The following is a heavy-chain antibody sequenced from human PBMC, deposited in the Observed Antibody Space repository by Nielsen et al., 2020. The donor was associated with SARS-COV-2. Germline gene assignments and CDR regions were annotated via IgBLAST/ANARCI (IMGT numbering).Heavy chain of an antibody. J-gene: IGHJ6*02. CDR1: GFTFRDYA. D-gene: IGHD1-26*01. Sequence: GGSLRLSCAASGFTFRDYAMTWVRQAPGKGLEWVSTISGSGGGAYHTHYVQGRFTISRDNSKNTLYLQMNSLKTEDTAVYYCKVGATTDHYYYYGMDVWGQGTTVTVSS. V-gene: IGHV3-23*01. CDR3: KVGATTDHYYYYGMDV. CDR2: ISGSGGGA.